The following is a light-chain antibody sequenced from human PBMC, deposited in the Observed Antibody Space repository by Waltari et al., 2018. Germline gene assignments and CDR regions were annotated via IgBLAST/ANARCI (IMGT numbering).Light chain of an antibody. CDR1: SRHSGAGYD. CDR3: QSYDSSLSGSNWV. V-gene: IGLV1-40*01. J-gene: IGLJ3*02. CDR2: GNS. Sequence: QSVLPQPPAVSGAPGQRVTIPCPGSSRHSGAGYDGRWYQQLPGTAPKLLIYGNSNRPSGVPDRFSGSKSGTSASLAITGLQAEDEADYYCQSYDSSLSGSNWVFGGGTKLTVL.